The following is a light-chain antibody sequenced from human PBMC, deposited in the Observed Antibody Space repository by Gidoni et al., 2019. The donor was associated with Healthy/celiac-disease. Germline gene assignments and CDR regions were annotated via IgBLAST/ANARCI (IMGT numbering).Light chain of an antibody. V-gene: IGKV1-5*03. CDR2: KAS. CDR1: HSISSW. CDR3: QQYNSYSQT. J-gene: IGKJ1*01. Sequence: DIQMTQSSSTLSASVGDRVTITCRASHSISSWLAWYQQKPGKAPKLLIYKASSLESGVPSRFSGSGSGTEFTLTISSLQPDDFATYYCQQYNSYSQTFGQGTKVEIK.